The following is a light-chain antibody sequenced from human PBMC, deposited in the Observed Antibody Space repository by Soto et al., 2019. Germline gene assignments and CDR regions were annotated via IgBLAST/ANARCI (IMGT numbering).Light chain of an antibody. J-gene: IGKJ4*01. CDR1: QDIGSN. CDR2: DAS. V-gene: IGKV1D-13*01. Sequence: AIQLTQSPSSLSASVGDRVTITCRASQDIGSNLAWYHQKPGKAPKVLIYDASSLESGVPSRFSGSRSGTDFTLTISSLQPEDFATYYCQQFSYLPVSFGGGTKVEI. CDR3: QQFSYLPVS.